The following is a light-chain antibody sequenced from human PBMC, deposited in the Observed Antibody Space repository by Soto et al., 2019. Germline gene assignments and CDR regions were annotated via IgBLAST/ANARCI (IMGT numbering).Light chain of an antibody. Sequence: QSVLTQPPSASASLGASVTLTCTLSSGYSNYKVDWYQQRPGKGPRFVMRVGTGGIVGSKGDGIPDRFSVLGSGLNRYLTIKNIQEEDESADHCWADHGSGSNFPWVFGGGTKVTFL. CDR2: VGTGGIVG. CDR1: SGYSNYK. J-gene: IGLJ3*02. CDR3: WADHGSGSNFPWV. V-gene: IGLV9-49*01.